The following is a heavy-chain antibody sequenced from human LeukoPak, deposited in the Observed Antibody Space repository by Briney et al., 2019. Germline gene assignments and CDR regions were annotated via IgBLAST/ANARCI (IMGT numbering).Heavy chain of an antibody. CDR2: ISTYKGKT. CDR1: GYMFGSYC. Sequence: ASLKVSCTASGYMFGSYCISWVRQAPGQGLEWMGWISTYKGKTNYAQKLEGRVIMTTDTSTSTDYMELRSLRSDDTAVYLCARQSGIVARSGDDAFDILGQGTMVTVCS. V-gene: IGHV1-18*01. J-gene: IGHJ3*02. CDR3: ARQSGIVARSGDDAFDI. D-gene: IGHD2-15*01.